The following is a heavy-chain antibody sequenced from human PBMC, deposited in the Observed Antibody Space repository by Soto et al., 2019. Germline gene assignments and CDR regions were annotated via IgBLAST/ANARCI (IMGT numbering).Heavy chain of an antibody. Sequence: EVQLVESGGGLVKPGGSLRLSCAASGFTFSSYSMNWVRQAPGKGLEWVSSISASSSYIYYADSVKGRFTVSRDNAKNSLYLQVNSLGDEVTAVYYCARGSILATSLTPFAFWGQGTLVSVSS. CDR1: GFTFSSYS. CDR2: ISASSSYI. D-gene: IGHD5-12*01. J-gene: IGHJ4*02. V-gene: IGHV3-21*01. CDR3: ARGSILATSLTPFAF.